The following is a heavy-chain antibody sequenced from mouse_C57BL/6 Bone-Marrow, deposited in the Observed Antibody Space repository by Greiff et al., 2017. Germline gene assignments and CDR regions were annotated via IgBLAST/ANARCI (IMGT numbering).Heavy chain of an antibody. V-gene: IGHV5-6*01. J-gene: IGHJ1*03. CDR1: GFTFSSYG. Sequence: EVQLVESGGDLVKPGGSLKLSCAASGFTFSSYGMSWVRQTPDKRLEWVATISSGGSYTYYPDSVKGRVTMSRDNAKNTMYLQMSSLKSEDTAMYYCARRGHYYGSRNWYFDVWGTGTTVTVSS. CDR2: ISSGGSYT. CDR3: ARRGHYYGSRNWYFDV. D-gene: IGHD1-1*01.